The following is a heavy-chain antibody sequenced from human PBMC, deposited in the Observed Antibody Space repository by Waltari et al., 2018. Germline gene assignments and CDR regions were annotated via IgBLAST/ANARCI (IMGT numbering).Heavy chain of an antibody. CDR2: IYRSGVT. V-gene: IGHV4-61*02. D-gene: IGHD5-18*01. CDR3: AVSPDTATSRAAFHF. Sequence: QVQLQESGPGLAKASQTLSLTCDVSGGSISNLNFYWSWIRQPAGKGLEWIGRIYRSGVTEYNPSRRGRATMFLDMSKNQFSLTVDSLIAADTAVYYCAVSPDTATSRAAFHFWGPGTTVSVSS. J-gene: IGHJ6*02. CDR1: GGSISNLNFY.